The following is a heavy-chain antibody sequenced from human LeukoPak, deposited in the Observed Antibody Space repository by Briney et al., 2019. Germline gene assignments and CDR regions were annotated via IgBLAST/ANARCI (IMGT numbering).Heavy chain of an antibody. CDR3: AKDEAVAANPFRY. J-gene: IGHJ4*02. V-gene: IGHV3-23*01. CDR1: GFTVSSNY. CDR2: ISGSGGST. Sequence: GGSLRLSCAASGFTVSSNYMSWVRQAPGKGLEWVSAISGSGGSTYYADSVKGRFTISRDNSKNTLYLQMNSLRAEDTAVYYCAKDEAVAANPFRYWGQGTLVTVSS. D-gene: IGHD6-19*01.